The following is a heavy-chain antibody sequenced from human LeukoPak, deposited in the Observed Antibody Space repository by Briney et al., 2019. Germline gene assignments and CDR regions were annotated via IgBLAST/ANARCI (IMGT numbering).Heavy chain of an antibody. J-gene: IGHJ4*02. CDR2: ISWNSGSI. Sequence: GRSLRLSCAASGFTFDDYAMHWVRQAPGKGLEWASGISWNSGSIGYADSVKGRFTISRDNAKNSLYLQMNSLRAEDTALYYCAKDISGYSSGWDNAFDYWGQGNLVNVSS. D-gene: IGHD6-19*01. CDR3: AKDISGYSSGWDNAFDY. V-gene: IGHV3-9*01. CDR1: GFTFDDYA.